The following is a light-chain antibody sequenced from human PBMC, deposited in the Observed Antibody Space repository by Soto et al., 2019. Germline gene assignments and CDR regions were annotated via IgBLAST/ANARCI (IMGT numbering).Light chain of an antibody. V-gene: IGKV1-39*01. Sequence: DIQMTQSPSCLSSSVGDRFTISWRASQSISSYLNWYQQKPGKAPKLLIYAASSLQSGVPSRFSGSGSGTDFTLTISSLQPEDFATYYCQQSYSTPITFGQGTRLEIK. J-gene: IGKJ5*01. CDR1: QSISSY. CDR2: AAS. CDR3: QQSYSTPIT.